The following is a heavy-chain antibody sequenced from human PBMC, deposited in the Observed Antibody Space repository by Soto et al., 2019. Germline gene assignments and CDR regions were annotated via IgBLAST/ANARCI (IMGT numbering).Heavy chain of an antibody. CDR3: AIGPSSPTWDYDYYGMDV. Sequence: SETLSLTCTVSGGSISSGDYYWSWIRQPPGKGLEWIGYIYYSGSTYYNPSLKSRVTISVDTSKNQFSLKLSSVTAADTAVYYWAIGPSSPTWDYDYYGMDVWGQGTTVTVSS. V-gene: IGHV4-30-4*01. D-gene: IGHD6-13*01. CDR2: IYYSGST. CDR1: GGSISSGDYY. J-gene: IGHJ6*02.